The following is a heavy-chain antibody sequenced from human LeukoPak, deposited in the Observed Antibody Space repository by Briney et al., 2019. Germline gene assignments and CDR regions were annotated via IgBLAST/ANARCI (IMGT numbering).Heavy chain of an antibody. CDR1: GFTFNTYA. CDR2: ISGSGGIT. V-gene: IGHV3-23*01. CDR3: ARGQELDDGVFDS. D-gene: IGHD1-1*01. Sequence: GGSLRLSCAASGFTFNTYAMTWVRQAPGKGLEWVSGISGSGGITYYADSVKGRFTISRDNSRNTVYLQMNILRVEDTAIYYCARGQELDDGVFDSWGQGTLVTVSA. J-gene: IGHJ4*02.